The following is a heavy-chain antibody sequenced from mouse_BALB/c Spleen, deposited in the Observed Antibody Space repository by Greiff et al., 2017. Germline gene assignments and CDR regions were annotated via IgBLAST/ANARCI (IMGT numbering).Heavy chain of an antibody. CDR2: IDPFNGGT. D-gene: IGHD1-1*01. J-gene: IGHJ4*01. Sequence: VQLQQSGPELMKPGASVKISCKASGYSFTSYYMHWVKQSHGKSLEWIGYIDPFNGGTSYNQKFKGKATLTVDKSSSTAYMHLSSLTSEDSAVYYCARYGSSLYYAMDYWGQGTSVTVSS. CDR3: ARYGSSLYYAMDY. CDR1: GYSFTSYY. V-gene: IGHV1S135*01.